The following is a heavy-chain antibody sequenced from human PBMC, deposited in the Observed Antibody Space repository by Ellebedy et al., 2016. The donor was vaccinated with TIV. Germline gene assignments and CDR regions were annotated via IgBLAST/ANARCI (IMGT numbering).Heavy chain of an antibody. Sequence: ASVKVSCKASGYTFTDYYIHWVRQAPGQGLEWVGTLNPSTGGTSYAQKFQGRVTLTRDTSTSTAYMELSSLRSDDTAVYYCAKDLHYWSAADHWGQGTLVTVSS. D-gene: IGHD3-3*02. CDR3: AKDLHYWSAADH. V-gene: IGHV1-46*01. J-gene: IGHJ4*02. CDR1: GYTFTDYY. CDR2: LNPSTGGT.